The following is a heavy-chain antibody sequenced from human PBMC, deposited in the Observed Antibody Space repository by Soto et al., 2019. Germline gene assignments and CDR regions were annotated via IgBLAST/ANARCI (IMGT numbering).Heavy chain of an antibody. CDR3: AKARDQQWVRLPFDY. Sequence: EVQLLESGGGLVQPGGSLRLSCVGSGFFFSSYTMTWVRQAPGKGLEWVSSFSATSENTYNADSVRGRFTISRDNSKNPPFLQMHSLPAEDTAMYYCAKARDQQWVRLPFDYWGQGILVIVSS. V-gene: IGHV3-23*01. D-gene: IGHD6-19*01. CDR2: FSATSENT. J-gene: IGHJ4*02. CDR1: GFFFSSYT.